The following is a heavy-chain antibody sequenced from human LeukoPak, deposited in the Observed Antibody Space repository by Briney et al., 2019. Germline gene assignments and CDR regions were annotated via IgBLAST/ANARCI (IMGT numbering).Heavy chain of an antibody. CDR3: AEVIAATPGDY. CDR1: GFTFSSYS. V-gene: IGHV3-21*01. J-gene: IGHJ4*02. Sequence: GGSLRLSCAASGFTFSSYSMNWVRQAPGKGLEWVSSISSSSSYIYYADSVKGRFTISRDNAKNSLYLQMNSLRAEDTAVYYCAEVIAATPGDYWGQGTLVTVSS. D-gene: IGHD2-15*01. CDR2: ISSSSSYI.